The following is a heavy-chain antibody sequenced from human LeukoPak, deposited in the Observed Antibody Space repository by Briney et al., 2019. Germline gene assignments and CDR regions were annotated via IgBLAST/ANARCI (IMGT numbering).Heavy chain of an antibody. CDR1: GLTFNNYA. CDR2: ISGRGGNT. V-gene: IGHV3-23*01. J-gene: IGHJ5*01. CDR3: ATGYSDSLRSPLDS. Sequence: PGGSLRLSCAASGLTFNNYALTWIRQAPGKGLEWVSSISGRGGNTYYADSVKGRFTISRDDSKNTLFLQMNSLRAEDPAVYYCATGYSDSLRSPLDSWGQGTLVTVSS. D-gene: IGHD3-22*01.